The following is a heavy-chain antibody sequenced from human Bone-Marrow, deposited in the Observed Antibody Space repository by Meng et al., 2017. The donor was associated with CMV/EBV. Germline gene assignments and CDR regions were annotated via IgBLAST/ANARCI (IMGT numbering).Heavy chain of an antibody. CDR1: GGSISSSSYY. D-gene: IGHD1-26*01. CDR3: ARGKWVGATSWIAFGY. CDR2: IYYSGST. Sequence: SETLSLTCTVSGGSISSSSYYWGWIRQPPGKGLEWIGSIYYSGSTYYNPSLKSRVTISVDTSKNQFSLKLSSVTAADTAVYYCARGKWVGATSWIAFGYWGQGTLVTVSS. V-gene: IGHV4-39*01. J-gene: IGHJ4*02.